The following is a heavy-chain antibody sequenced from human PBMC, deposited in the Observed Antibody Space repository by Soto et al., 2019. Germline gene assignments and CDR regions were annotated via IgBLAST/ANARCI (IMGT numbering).Heavy chain of an antibody. CDR2: IYWDDDK. V-gene: IGHV2-5*02. CDR1: GFSLSTGGVG. CDR3: AHRAGLQGNWNGGYFDF. D-gene: IGHD1-1*01. Sequence: QITLEESGPARVKPTQTLTLTCTFSGFSLSTGGVGVGWIRQPPGKALERLALIYWDDDKRYSPSLRSRLTVTKDTSRNQVVLTMTNMDPLDTATYYCAHRAGLQGNWNGGYFDFWGQGALVTVSS. J-gene: IGHJ4*02.